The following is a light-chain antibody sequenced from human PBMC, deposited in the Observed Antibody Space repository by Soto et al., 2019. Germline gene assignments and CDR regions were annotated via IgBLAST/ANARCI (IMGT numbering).Light chain of an antibody. J-gene: IGLJ1*01. CDR2: DVS. V-gene: IGLV2-14*03. CDR1: SSDVGGYNY. CDR3: SSYTTSNTRQIV. Sequence: QSVLTQPASVSGSPGQSITISCTGTSSDVGGYNYVSWYQHHPGKAPKLMIFDVSNRPSGVSNRFSGSKSGNTASLTIFLLQLEDEADYYCSSYTTSNTRQIVFGTGTKVTVL.